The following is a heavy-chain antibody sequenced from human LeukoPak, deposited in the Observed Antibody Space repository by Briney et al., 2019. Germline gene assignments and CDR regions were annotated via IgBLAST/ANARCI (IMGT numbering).Heavy chain of an antibody. CDR2: IWYDGNNE. Sequence: GGSLDLSWAASGFPFSTFGFCGARRPPARGREWVAVIWYDGNNEYYTDSVKGRFAISRDNSNNTLFLQMYSLRAEDTAVYYCARDSSSSLDHWGQGTLVTVSS. D-gene: IGHD6-6*01. J-gene: IGHJ4*02. CDR3: ARDSSSSLDH. V-gene: IGHV3-33*08. CDR1: GFPFSTFG.